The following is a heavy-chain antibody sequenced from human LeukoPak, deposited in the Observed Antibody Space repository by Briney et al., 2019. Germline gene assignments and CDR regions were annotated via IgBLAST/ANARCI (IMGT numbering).Heavy chain of an antibody. J-gene: IGHJ4*02. CDR2: ISIDGKKS. Sequence: GGSLRLSCAASGFSFNNYDMHWVRQAPGKGLEWVAVISIDGKKSYYADSVKGRFTISRDNSKNTLYLQLNSLRPDDTAVYYCARDQLAYSGYDTLFDYWGQGTLVTVSS. D-gene: IGHD5-12*01. CDR3: ARDQLAYSGYDTLFDY. CDR1: GFSFNNYD. V-gene: IGHV3-30*03.